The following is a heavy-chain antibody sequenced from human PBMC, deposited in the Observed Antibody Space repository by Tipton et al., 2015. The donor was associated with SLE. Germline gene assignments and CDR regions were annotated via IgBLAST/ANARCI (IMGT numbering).Heavy chain of an antibody. CDR3: ARGGGANWFDP. J-gene: IGHJ5*02. V-gene: IGHV4-38-2*02. D-gene: IGHD4-23*01. CDR2: VYHTGNS. Sequence: GSLRLSCTVSGYSIRSDYWWGWIRQPPGKGLEWIGNVYHTGNSYYNPSLESRVTIFADPSKNQFSLKLRSVTAADTAVYYCARGGGANWFDPWGQGTLVTVSS. CDR1: GYSIRSDYW.